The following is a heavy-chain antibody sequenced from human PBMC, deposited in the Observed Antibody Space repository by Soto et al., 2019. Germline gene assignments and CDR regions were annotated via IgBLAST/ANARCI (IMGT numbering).Heavy chain of an antibody. CDR3: ARAGLRRKTFDY. CDR2: IYYRGTT. CDR1: CGPPNYFF. Sequence: LGTPFLPCTVFCGPPNYFFSSLLRQSPGKGLEWIGYIYYRGTTNYNPSLKSRVTISVDTSKSQFSLKLSSVTAADTAVYYCARAGLRRKTFDYWGQGTLVTVS. D-gene: IGHD5-12*01. J-gene: IGHJ4*02. V-gene: IGHV4-59*12.